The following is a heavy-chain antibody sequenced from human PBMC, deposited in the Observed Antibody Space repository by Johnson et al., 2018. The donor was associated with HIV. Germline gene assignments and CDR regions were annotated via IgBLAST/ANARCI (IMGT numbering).Heavy chain of an antibody. V-gene: IGHV3-23*04. CDR2: ISGSGGST. D-gene: IGHD3-22*01. CDR1: GFTFSSYA. Sequence: VQLVESGGGLVQPGGSLRLSCAASGFTFSSYAMSWVRQVPGKGLEWVSAISGSGGSTYYADSVKGRFTISRDNSKNTLYLQMNSLRAEDQAVYYCAKDYYYDSSGYFLTCAFDIWGQGTMVTVSS. J-gene: IGHJ3*02. CDR3: AKDYYYDSSGYFLTCAFDI.